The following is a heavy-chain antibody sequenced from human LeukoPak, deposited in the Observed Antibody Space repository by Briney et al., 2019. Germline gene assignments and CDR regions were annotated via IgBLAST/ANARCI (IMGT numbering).Heavy chain of an antibody. J-gene: IGHJ4*02. CDR2: IYYSGST. CDR1: GGSISSYY. V-gene: IGHV4-59*08. D-gene: IGHD1-26*01. Sequence: SETLSLTCTVSGGSISSYYWSWIRQPPGKGLEWIGYIYYSGSTNYNPSLKSRVTISVDTSKNQFSLKLSSVTAADTAVYYCTRHYFGWELRYFDYWGQGTLVTVSS. CDR3: TRHYFGWELRYFDY.